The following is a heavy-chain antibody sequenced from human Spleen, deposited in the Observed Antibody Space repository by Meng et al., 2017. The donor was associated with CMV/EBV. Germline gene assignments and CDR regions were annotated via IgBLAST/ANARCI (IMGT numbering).Heavy chain of an antibody. J-gene: IGHJ5*02. CDR2: IYYSGST. D-gene: IGHD3-22*01. CDR3: ARGNNYYDSSGYDP. V-gene: IGHV4-59*01. Sequence: GSLSLTCTVSGGSISSYYWSWIRQPPGKGLEWIGYIYYSGSTNYNPSLKSRVTISVDTSKNQFSLKLSSVTAADTAVYYCARGNNYYDSSGYDPWGQGTLVTVSS. CDR1: GGSISSYY.